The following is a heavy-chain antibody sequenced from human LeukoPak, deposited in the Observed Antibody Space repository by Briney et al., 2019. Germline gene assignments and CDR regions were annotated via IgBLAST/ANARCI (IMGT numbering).Heavy chain of an antibody. CDR1: GGSLSSYY. V-gene: IGHV4-59*08. D-gene: IGHD3-3*01. CDR3: ARAPGPITIFGVGRPFDY. J-gene: IGHJ4*02. Sequence: PSETLSLTCTVSGGSLSSYYWSWIRQPPGKGREWIGYIYYSGSTNYNPSLKSRVTISVDTSKNQFSLKLSSVTAADTAVYYCARAPGPITIFGVGRPFDYWGQGTLVTVSS. CDR2: IYYSGST.